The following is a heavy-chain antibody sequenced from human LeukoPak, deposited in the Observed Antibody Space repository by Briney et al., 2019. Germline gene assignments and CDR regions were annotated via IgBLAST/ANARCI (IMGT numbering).Heavy chain of an antibody. CDR1: GFTFGDHG. J-gene: IGHJ6*02. V-gene: IGHV3-33*01. Sequence: GGSLRLSCTASGFTFGDHGMSWFRQAPGKGLEWVAVIWYDGSNKYYADSVKGRFTISRDNSKSTLYLQMNSLRAEDTAVYYCARSLYSSSWYHYYYYGMDVWGQGTTVTVSS. CDR2: IWYDGSNK. D-gene: IGHD6-13*01. CDR3: ARSLYSSSWYHYYYYGMDV.